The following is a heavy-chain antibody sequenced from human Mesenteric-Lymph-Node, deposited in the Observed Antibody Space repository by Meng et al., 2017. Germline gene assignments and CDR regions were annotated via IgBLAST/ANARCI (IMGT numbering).Heavy chain of an antibody. CDR2: INIDGSST. CDR3: ARALGAVAGTDY. D-gene: IGHD6-19*01. V-gene: IGHV3-74*03. Sequence: GESLKISCAASGFTFSSYVFHWVRQVPGKGLVWVSRINIDGSSTTYADSVKGRFTISRDNTKNTVFLQMNSLRVEDTAVYYCARALGAVAGTDYWGQGSLVTVSS. J-gene: IGHJ4*02. CDR1: GFTFSSYV.